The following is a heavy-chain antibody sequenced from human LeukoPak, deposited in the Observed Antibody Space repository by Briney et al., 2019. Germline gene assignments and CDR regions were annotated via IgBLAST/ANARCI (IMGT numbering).Heavy chain of an antibody. D-gene: IGHD4-17*01. CDR3: ARGDPPTRVGY. CDR1: GGSVSSGSYY. J-gene: IGHJ4*02. CDR2: IYYSGST. Sequence: KPSETLSLTCTVSGGSVSSGSYYWSWIRQPPGKGLEWIGYIYYSGSTNYNPSLKSRVTISVDTSKNQFSLKLSSVTAADTAVYYCARGDPPTRVGYWGQGTLVTVSS. V-gene: IGHV4-61*01.